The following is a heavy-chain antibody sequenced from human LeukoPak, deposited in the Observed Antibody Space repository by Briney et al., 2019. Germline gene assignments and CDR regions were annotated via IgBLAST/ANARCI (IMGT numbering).Heavy chain of an antibody. J-gene: IGHJ4*02. CDR2: FSGSGGTT. Sequence: PGGSLRLSCAASGFTFRTYAMTWVRQAPGKGLEWVSTFSGSGGTTSYATSVGGRFTISRDNSKNTLYLQMNSLRAEDTAIYYCAKGLYAYCSGGSCQQADYWGQGTLVTVSS. D-gene: IGHD2-15*01. CDR3: AKGLYAYCSGGSCQQADY. CDR1: GFTFRTYA. V-gene: IGHV3-23*01.